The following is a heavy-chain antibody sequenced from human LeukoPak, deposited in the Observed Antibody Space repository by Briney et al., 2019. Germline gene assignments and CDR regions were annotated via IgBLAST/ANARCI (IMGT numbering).Heavy chain of an antibody. CDR2: IYYSGST. J-gene: IGHJ3*02. V-gene: IGHV4-39*07. CDR3: ARDLLITGTRGAFDI. CDR1: GGSISSSSYY. Sequence: SETLSLTCTVSGGSISSSSYYWGWIRQPPGKGLEWIGSIYYSGSTNYNPSLKSRVTISVDTSKNQFSLKLSSVTAADTAVYYCARDLLITGTRGAFDIWGQGTMVTVSS. D-gene: IGHD1-7*01.